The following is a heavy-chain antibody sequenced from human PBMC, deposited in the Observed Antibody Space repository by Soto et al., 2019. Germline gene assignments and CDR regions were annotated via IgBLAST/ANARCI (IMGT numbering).Heavy chain of an antibody. CDR3: AAKPDFWSGLYYMDV. J-gene: IGHJ6*03. Sequence: SVKVSCKASGLTFPSSAMHWVRQARGQRLEWIGWIVVANGNTNYAQKFQERVTITRDMSTSTAYMELSSLRFEDTAVYYCAAKPDFWSGLYYMDVWGKGTTVTAP. CDR1: GLTFPSSA. V-gene: IGHV1-58*02. D-gene: IGHD3-3*01. CDR2: IVVANGNT.